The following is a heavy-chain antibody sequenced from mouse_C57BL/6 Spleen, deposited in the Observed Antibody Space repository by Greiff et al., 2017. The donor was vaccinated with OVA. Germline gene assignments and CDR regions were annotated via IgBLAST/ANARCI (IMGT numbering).Heavy chain of an antibody. CDR2: ISDGGSYT. V-gene: IGHV5-4*03. D-gene: IGHD2-1*01. CDR3: ASLYYGNPFAY. J-gene: IGHJ3*01. Sequence: EVKVVEPGGGLVKPGGSLKLSCAASGFTFSSYAMSWVRQTPDKRLEWVATISDGGSYTYYPDNVKGRFTISRDNAKNNLYLQMSHLKSEDTAMDYCASLYYGNPFAYWGQGTLVTVSA. CDR1: GFTFSSYA.